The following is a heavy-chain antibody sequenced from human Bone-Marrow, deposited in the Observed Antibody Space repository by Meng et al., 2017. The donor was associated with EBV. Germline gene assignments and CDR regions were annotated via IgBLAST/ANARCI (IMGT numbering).Heavy chain of an antibody. J-gene: IGHJ4*02. D-gene: IGHD5-12*01. V-gene: IGHV4-4*02. CDR3: ARGGDIVATRFDY. CDR1: VVSINRCIC. CDR2: IYHSGST. Sequence: AQQQEAGPGLAQPSPPLSLPCVDSVVSINRCICWSWVRKPPGKGLGWIGEIYHSGSTNYNPSLKSRVTISVDKSKNQFSLKLSSVTAADTAVYYCARGGDIVATRFDYWGQGTLVTVSS.